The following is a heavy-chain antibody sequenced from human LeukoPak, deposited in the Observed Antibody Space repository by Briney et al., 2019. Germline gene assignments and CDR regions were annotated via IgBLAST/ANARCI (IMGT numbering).Heavy chain of an antibody. V-gene: IGHV3-23*01. D-gene: IGHD3-3*01. CDR3: AKAPVLRFLEWLSSYYFDY. J-gene: IGHJ4*02. CDR1: GFTFSSYA. Sequence: GGSLRLSCAASGFTFSSYAMSWVCQAPGKGLEWVSYISSSSSTIYYADSVKGRFTISRDNSKNTLYLQMNSLRAEDTAVYYCAKAPVLRFLEWLSSYYFDYWGQGTLVTVSS. CDR2: ISSSSSTI.